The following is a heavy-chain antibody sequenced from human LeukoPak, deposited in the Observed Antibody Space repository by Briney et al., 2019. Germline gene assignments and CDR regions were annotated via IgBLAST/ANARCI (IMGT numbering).Heavy chain of an antibody. CDR3: ARDRPGRYCSTTSCYNASPFDP. CDR2: IIPIFGTA. D-gene: IGHD2-2*02. J-gene: IGHJ5*02. CDR1: RGTFSSYA. V-gene: IGHV1-69*13. Sequence: SVKVFCKASRGTFSSYAISWVRQAPGQGLEWMGRIIPIFGTANYAQKFQGRVTITADESTSTAYMELSSLRSEDTAVYYCARDRPGRYCSTTSCYNASPFDPWGQGTLVTVSS.